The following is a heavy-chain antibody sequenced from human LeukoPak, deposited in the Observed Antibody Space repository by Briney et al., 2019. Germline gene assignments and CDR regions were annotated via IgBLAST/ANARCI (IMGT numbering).Heavy chain of an antibody. CDR3: AKVMRRIIAVAACVY. J-gene: IGHJ4*02. CDR2: INWYGGST. V-gene: IGHV3-43*01. Sequence: GGSLRLSCAASGFTFYDYTMHWVRQAPGKGLEWVSLINWYGGSTYYADSVEGRFTISRDNSKNSLYLQMNSLRTEDTALYYCAKVMRRIIAVAACVYWGQGTLVTVSS. CDR1: GFTFYDYT. D-gene: IGHD6-19*01.